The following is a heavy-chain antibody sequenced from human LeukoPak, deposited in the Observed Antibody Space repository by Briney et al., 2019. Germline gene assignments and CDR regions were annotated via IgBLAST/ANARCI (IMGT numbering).Heavy chain of an antibody. Sequence: ASVKVSCKASGYTFTGHYIHWVRQAPGQGLEWMGWINPNSGGTNYAQKFQGRVTMTRDTSITTAYMDLRSLISDDTAVYYCAREWDYSNRYYYGMDVWGQGTTVTVSS. CDR3: AREWDYSNRYYYGMDV. CDR2: INPNSGGT. CDR1: GYTFTGHY. D-gene: IGHD4-11*01. V-gene: IGHV1-2*02. J-gene: IGHJ6*02.